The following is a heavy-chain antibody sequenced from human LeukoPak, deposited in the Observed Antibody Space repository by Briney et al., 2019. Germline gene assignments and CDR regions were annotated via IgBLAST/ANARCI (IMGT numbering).Heavy chain of an antibody. Sequence: SETLSLTCTVSGVSISSHYWSWIRQPPGKGLEWDGYIYSSGSTNYNPSLKSRVTISVDTSKNQFSLKLSSVTAADTAVYYCARGGSGYGLSLYYYYYYMDVWGKGTTVTVSS. J-gene: IGHJ6*03. CDR1: GVSISSHY. CDR3: ARGGSGYGLSLYYYYYYMDV. V-gene: IGHV4-59*11. CDR2: IYSSGST. D-gene: IGHD5-18*01.